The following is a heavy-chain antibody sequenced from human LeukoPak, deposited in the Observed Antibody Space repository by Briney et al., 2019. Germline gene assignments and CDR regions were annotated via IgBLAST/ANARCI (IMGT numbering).Heavy chain of an antibody. Sequence: GGSLRLSCVASGITFSRHGMDWVRQAPGKGLEWVAVIADDGGVKQYADSVKGRFTVSRHNSKNTLYLQMNSLRAEDTAVYYCARESAVADGMDVWGQGTTVTVSS. V-gene: IGHV3-30*03. D-gene: IGHD6-19*01. CDR1: GITFSRHG. CDR3: ARESAVADGMDV. J-gene: IGHJ6*02. CDR2: IADDGGVK.